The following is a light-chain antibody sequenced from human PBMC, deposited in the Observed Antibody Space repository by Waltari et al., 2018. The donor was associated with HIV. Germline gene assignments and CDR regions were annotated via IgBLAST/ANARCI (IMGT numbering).Light chain of an antibody. V-gene: IGKV1-39*01. J-gene: IGKJ4*01. CDR1: QNIKND. CDR2: SAS. Sequence: DIQMTQSPSSVSADVGDRVTITCRASQNIKNDLTWYQQKPGKSPRRLIYSASGLQSGVPSTFSASGSGTEFNFTIADLQTEDSALFCCQQSHKTPLTFGGGT. CDR3: QQSHKTPLT.